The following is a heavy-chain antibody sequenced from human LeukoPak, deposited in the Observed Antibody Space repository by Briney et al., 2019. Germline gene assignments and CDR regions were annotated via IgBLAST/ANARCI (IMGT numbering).Heavy chain of an antibody. V-gene: IGHV4-34*01. CDR1: GGSFSGYY. J-gene: IGHJ5*02. CDR3: AKRRGYCSGGSCYGDWFDP. CDR2: INHSGST. Sequence: TSETLSLTCAVYGGSFSGYYWSWIRQPPGKGLEWIGEINHSGSTNYNPSLKSRVTISVDTSKNQFSLKLSSVTAADTAVYYCAKRRGYCSGGSCYGDWFDPWGQGTLVTVSS. D-gene: IGHD2-15*01.